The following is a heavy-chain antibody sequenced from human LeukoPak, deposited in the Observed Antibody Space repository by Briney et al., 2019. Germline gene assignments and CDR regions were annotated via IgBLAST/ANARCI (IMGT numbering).Heavy chain of an antibody. CDR2: IYHSGST. D-gene: IGHD5-24*01. Sequence: SETLSLTCTVSGYSISSGYYWGWIRQPPGKGLGWIGSIYHSGSTYYNPSLTSRVTISVATSKNQFSLKLSSVTAADTAVYYCARLFVLRGRWHPFDYWGQGTLVTVSS. CDR1: GYSISSGYY. V-gene: IGHV4-38-2*02. CDR3: ARLFVLRGRWHPFDY. J-gene: IGHJ4*02.